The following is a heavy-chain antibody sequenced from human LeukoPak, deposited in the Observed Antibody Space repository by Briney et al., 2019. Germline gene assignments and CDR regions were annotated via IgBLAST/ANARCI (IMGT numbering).Heavy chain of an antibody. CDR1: GGSFSGYY. CDR3: ARMGSGSYSPNWFVP. J-gene: IGHJ5*02. D-gene: IGHD3-10*01. CDR2: INHSGST. Sequence: SETLSLTCAVYGGSFSGYYWSWIRQPPGKGLEWIGEINHSGSTNYNPSLKSRVTISVDTSKNQFSLKLSSVTAADTAVYYCARMGSGSYSPNWFVPWGQGTLVTVSS. V-gene: IGHV4-34*01.